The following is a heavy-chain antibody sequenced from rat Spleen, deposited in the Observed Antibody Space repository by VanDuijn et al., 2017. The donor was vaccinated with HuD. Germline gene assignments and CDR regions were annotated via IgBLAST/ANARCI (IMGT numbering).Heavy chain of an antibody. J-gene: IGHJ2*01. V-gene: IGHV5-58*01. CDR3: ARRGYNNYFFDY. CDR2: ISPDGGTT. Sequence: EVQLVESGGGLVQPGGSLKLSCVASGFTFSSYWMYWIRQAPGEGLEWVSSISPDGGTTYYPDSVKGRFTISRDNAKSTPYLKMDSLRSEDTATYYCARRGYNNYFFDYWGRGVMVTVSA. D-gene: IGHD4-1*01. CDR1: GFTFSSYW.